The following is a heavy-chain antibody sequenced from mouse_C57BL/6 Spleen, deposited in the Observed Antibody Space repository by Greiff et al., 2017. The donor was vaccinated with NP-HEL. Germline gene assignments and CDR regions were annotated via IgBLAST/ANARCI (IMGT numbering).Heavy chain of an antibody. V-gene: IGHV1-50*01. CDR3: ARWYGSSSYYYAMDY. D-gene: IGHD1-1*01. CDR1: GYTFTSYW. Sequence: QVQLQQPGAELVKPGASVKLSCKASGYTFTSYWMQWVKQRPGQGLEWIGEIDPSDSYTTYHQKFKGKATLTVDTSSSTAYMQLSSLTSEDSAVYYCARWYGSSSYYYAMDYWGQGTSVTVSS. J-gene: IGHJ4*01. CDR2: IDPSDSYT.